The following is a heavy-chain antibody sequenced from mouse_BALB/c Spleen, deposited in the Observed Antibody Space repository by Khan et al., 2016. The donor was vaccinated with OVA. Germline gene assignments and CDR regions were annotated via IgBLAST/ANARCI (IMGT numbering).Heavy chain of an antibody. CDR1: GYSITSEYA. J-gene: IGHJ3*01. CDR2: INYSGNT. Sequence: QLEESGPGLVKPSQSLSLTCTVTGYSITSEYAWNWIRQFPGNKLEWMGYINYSGNTRFNPSLKSRTSITRDTSKNQFFLQLNSVTTEDTATYYCARKDYYDYDPFPYWGQRTLVTVSA. V-gene: IGHV3-2*02. CDR3: ARKDYYDYDPFPY. D-gene: IGHD2-4*01.